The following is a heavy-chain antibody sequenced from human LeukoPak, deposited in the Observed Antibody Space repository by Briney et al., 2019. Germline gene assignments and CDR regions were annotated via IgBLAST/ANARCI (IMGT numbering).Heavy chain of an antibody. D-gene: IGHD1-20*01. J-gene: IGHJ5*02. CDR1: GGSISSGSYY. CDR2: IYTSGST. Sequence: SETLSLTCSVSGGSISSGSYYWSWIRQPAGKGLEWIGRIYTSGSTNSNPSLKGRVTISVDTSKNQFSLKLNSVTAADTAVYYCARGVTITTWVPRFDPWGQGTLVTVSS. CDR3: ARGVTITTWVPRFDP. V-gene: IGHV4-61*02.